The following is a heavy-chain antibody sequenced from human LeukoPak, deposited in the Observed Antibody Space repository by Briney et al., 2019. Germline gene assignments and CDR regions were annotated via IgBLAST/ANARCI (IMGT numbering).Heavy chain of an antibody. D-gene: IGHD4-17*01. Sequence: GGSLRHSCAVSGFTFWTYGVHGVRQAPGKGGEWVALIKNDGSDIYYRGSVRGRFTISRDKSKESLYLEMTSRRSEDTALYYCATDHPHGDYFESWGQGILVIVSS. CDR1: GFTFWTYG. V-gene: IGHV3-30*02. J-gene: IGHJ4*02. CDR3: ATDHPHGDYFES. CDR2: IKNDGSDI.